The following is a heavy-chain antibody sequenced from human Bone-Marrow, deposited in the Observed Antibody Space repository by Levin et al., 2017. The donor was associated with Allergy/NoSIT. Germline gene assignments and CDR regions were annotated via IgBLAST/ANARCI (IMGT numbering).Heavy chain of an antibody. D-gene: IGHD2-8*01. Sequence: PSETLSLTCVVSGGSISRSNWWSWVRQPPGKGLEWIGEIYYSGSTNYNPSFESRATLSVDTSKNQFSLKLTSVTAADTAVYYCARLPNWQYYYFDYWCPGTVVTVSS. CDR2: IYYSGST. CDR1: GGSISRSNW. V-gene: IGHV4-4*02. J-gene: IGHJ4*02. CDR3: ARLPNWQYYYFDY.